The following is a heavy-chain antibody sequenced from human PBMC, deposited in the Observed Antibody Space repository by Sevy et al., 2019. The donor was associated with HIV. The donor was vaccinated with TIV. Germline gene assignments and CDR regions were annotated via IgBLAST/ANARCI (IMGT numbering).Heavy chain of an antibody. CDR3: ARDRRNDYNGPAHYLDV. V-gene: IGHV4-61*09. Sequence: SETLSLTCSVSGGSITSGFYSWTWIRQPAGKGLEWIGHLYTSGSTNYNSSLKRRVTISVDTSKNQFSLKLNSVTAADTAVYYCARDRRNDYNGPAHYLDVWGKGTTVTVSS. CDR2: LYTSGST. D-gene: IGHD4-4*01. J-gene: IGHJ6*03. CDR1: GGSITSGFYS.